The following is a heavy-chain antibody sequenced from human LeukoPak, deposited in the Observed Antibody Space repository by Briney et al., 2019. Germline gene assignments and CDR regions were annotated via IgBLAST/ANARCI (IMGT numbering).Heavy chain of an antibody. CDR2: INHSGST. D-gene: IGHD6-6*01. CDR1: GGSFSGYY. Sequence: PSETLSLTCAVYGGSFSGYYWSWIRQPPGKGLEWIGEINHSGSTNYNPSLKSRVTISVDTSKNQFSLKLSSVTAADTAVYYCARLRGRSGSSSSHFDYWGQGTLVTVSS. V-gene: IGHV4-34*01. J-gene: IGHJ4*02. CDR3: ARLRGRSGSSSSHFDY.